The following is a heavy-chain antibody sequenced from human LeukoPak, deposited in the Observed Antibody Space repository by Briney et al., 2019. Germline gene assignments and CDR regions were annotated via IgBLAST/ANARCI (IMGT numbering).Heavy chain of an antibody. CDR1: GGSFSGYY. CDR3: ARGRRWLQPYYYYYMDV. D-gene: IGHD5-24*01. J-gene: IGHJ6*03. Sequence: SETLSLTCAVYGGSFSGYYWSWIRQPPGKGLEWMGEINHSGSTNYNPSLKSRVTISVDTSKNQFSLKLSSVTAADTAVYYCARGRRWLQPYYYYYMDVWGKGTTVTVSS. CDR2: INHSGST. V-gene: IGHV4-34*01.